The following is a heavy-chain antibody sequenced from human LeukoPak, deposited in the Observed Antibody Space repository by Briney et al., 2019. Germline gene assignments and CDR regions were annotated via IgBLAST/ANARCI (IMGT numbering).Heavy chain of an antibody. CDR3: GRAKDYSSI. J-gene: IGHJ4*02. CDR2: IKQDGSEK. Sequence: SGGSLRLSCAASGFTFSSYWMSWVRQAPGKGLEWVANIKQDGSEKYYVDSVKGRFTISRDNANNLLYLQMNSLRDEDTAVYYCGRAKDYSSIWGQGTLVTVSS. CDR1: GFTFSSYW. V-gene: IGHV3-7*04. D-gene: IGHD4-11*01.